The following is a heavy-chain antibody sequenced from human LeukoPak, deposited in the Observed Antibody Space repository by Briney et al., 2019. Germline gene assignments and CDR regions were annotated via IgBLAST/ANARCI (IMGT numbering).Heavy chain of an antibody. D-gene: IGHD2-21*01. CDR1: GASFSTGDYY. J-gene: IGHJ3*01. CDR3: ARDTFDFGGHSEDFFDS. Sequence: SETLSLTCIVSGASFSTGDYYWNWIRQHPGKGLEWIGYIYNSGSTYYNPSLKSRVTISVDMSKKHLSLKLTSVTAADTAVYFCARDTFDFGGHSEDFFDSWGQGTMVTVSS. CDR2: IYNSGST. V-gene: IGHV4-31*03.